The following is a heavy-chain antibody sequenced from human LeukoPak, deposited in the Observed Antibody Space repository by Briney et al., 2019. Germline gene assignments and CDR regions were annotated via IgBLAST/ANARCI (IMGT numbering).Heavy chain of an antibody. CDR2: INHSGST. Sequence: SETLSLTCAVYGGSFSGYYWSWIRQPPGKGLEWIGEINHSGSTNYNQSLKSRVTISVDTSKNQFSLKLSSVTAADTAVFYCARAFYSSSWYHKEDFFDYWGQGTLVTVSS. V-gene: IGHV4-34*01. D-gene: IGHD6-13*01. CDR3: ARAFYSSSWYHKEDFFDY. J-gene: IGHJ4*02. CDR1: GGSFSGYY.